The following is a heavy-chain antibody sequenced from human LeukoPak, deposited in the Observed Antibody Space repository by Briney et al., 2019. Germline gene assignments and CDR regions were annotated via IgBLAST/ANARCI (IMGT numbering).Heavy chain of an antibody. J-gene: IGHJ4*02. CDR2: MNPNSGNT. V-gene: IGHV1-8*01. D-gene: IGHD4-17*01. CDR1: GYTFTSYD. CDR3: ARITVTLGN. Sequence: ASLKVSCTASGYTFTSYDINWARQATGQGLEWMGWMNPNSGNTGYAQKFQGRVTMTRNTSISTAYMELSSLRSEDTAVYYCARITVTLGNWGQGTLVTVSS.